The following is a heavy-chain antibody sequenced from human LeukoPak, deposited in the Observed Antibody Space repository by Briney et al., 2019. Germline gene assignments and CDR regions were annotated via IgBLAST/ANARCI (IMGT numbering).Heavy chain of an antibody. CDR3: ARSFPVAACFDY. J-gene: IGHJ4*02. CDR2: ISAYNGNT. V-gene: IGHV1-18*01. CDR1: GYTFTSYG. D-gene: IGHD6-19*01. Sequence: ASVKVSCKASGYTFTSYGISWVRQAPGQGLEWMGWISAYNGNTNYAQKLQGRVTITADKSTSTAYMELSSLRSEDTAVYYCARSFPVAACFDYWGQGTLVTVSS.